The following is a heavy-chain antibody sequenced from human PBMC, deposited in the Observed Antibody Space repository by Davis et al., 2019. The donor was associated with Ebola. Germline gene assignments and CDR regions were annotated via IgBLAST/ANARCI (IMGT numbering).Heavy chain of an antibody. Sequence: GESLKISCAASGFTFSGSAMHWVRQASGKGLEWVGRIRSKANSYATAYAASVKGRFTISRDDSKNTAYLQMNSLKTEDTAVYYCTSHHDILTGYDSYYYYYGMDVWGKGTTVTVSS. CDR2: IRSKANSYAT. CDR3: TSHHDILTGYDSYYYYYGMDV. D-gene: IGHD3-9*01. V-gene: IGHV3-73*01. CDR1: GFTFSGSA. J-gene: IGHJ6*04.